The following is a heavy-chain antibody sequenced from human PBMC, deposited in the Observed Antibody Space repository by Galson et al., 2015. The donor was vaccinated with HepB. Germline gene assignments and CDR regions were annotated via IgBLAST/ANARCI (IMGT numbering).Heavy chain of an antibody. CDR1: GYSFTTYW. D-gene: IGHD3-22*01. V-gene: IGHV5-51*01. J-gene: IGHJ4*02. CDR3: ARNYYESSVYIGHFDY. Sequence: QSGAEVKKPGESLKISCKVSGYSFTTYWIGWVRQMPGKGLEWMGIIYPGDSDTRYSPSFQGQVTISADKSISTAYLQWSSLKASDSAICDGARNYYESSVYIGHFDYWGQGTLVTVSS. CDR2: IYPGDSDT.